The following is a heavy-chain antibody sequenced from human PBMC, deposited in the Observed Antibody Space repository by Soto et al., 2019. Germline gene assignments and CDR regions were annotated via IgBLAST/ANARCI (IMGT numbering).Heavy chain of an antibody. CDR1: GYTFTSYG. CDR3: GRDHPHCSSTSCYEDYYYYYYMDV. Sequence: ASVKVSCKASGYTFTSYGISWVRQAPGQGLEWMGWISAYNGNTNYAQKLQGRVTMTTDTSTSTAYMELRSLRSDDTAVYYCGRDHPHCSSTSCYEDYYYYYYMDVWGKGTTVTVSS. V-gene: IGHV1-18*01. J-gene: IGHJ6*03. D-gene: IGHD2-2*01. CDR2: ISAYNGNT.